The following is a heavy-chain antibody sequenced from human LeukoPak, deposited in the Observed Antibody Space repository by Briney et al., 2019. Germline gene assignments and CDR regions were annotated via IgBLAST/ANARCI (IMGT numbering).Heavy chain of an antibody. CDR1: GFTFSSYA. CDR3: ASRWTVAGALDAFDI. Sequence: PGGSLRLSCAASGFTFSSYAMNWVRQAPGKGLEWVSGVAGSSGSTYYADSVKGRFTISRDNSKNTLYLQMNSLRAEDTAVYYCASRWTVAGALDAFDIWGQGTMVTVSS. D-gene: IGHD6-19*01. J-gene: IGHJ3*02. CDR2: VAGSSGST. V-gene: IGHV3-23*01.